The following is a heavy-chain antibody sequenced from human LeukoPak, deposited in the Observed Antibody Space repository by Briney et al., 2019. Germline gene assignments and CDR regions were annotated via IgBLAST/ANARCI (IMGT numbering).Heavy chain of an antibody. CDR1: GFTFRSYA. CDR2: IIGSGGST. D-gene: IGHD3-9*01. J-gene: IGHJ3*02. V-gene: IGHV3-23*01. Sequence: GGSQRLSCAASGFTFRSYAMSWVRQAPGKGVEWVSAIIGSGGSTYYADSVKGRFTISRDNSKNTLYLQMNSLRAEDTALYYCAKEMSDIVAGYADAFDIWGQGTMVTVSS. CDR3: AKEMSDIVAGYADAFDI.